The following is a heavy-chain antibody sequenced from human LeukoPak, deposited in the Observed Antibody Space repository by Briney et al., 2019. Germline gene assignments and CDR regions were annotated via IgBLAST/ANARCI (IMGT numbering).Heavy chain of an antibody. J-gene: IGHJ4*02. D-gene: IGHD6-13*01. CDR2: INPNSGGT. Sequence: GASVRVSCKASGGTFSSYAISWVRQAPGQGLEWMGWINPNSGGTNYAQKFQGRVTMTRDTSISTAYMELSRLRSDDTAVYYCARALRGAARSDYWGQGTLVTVSS. CDR1: GGTFSSYA. CDR3: ARALRGAARSDY. V-gene: IGHV1-2*02.